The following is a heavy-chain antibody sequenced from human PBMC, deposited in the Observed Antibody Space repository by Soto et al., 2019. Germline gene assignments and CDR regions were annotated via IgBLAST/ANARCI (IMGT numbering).Heavy chain of an antibody. CDR3: ARGSTGYSSSWYRY. J-gene: IGHJ4*02. D-gene: IGHD6-13*01. V-gene: IGHV4-39*07. CDR1: SASLSSSSYT. CDR2: IYHSGST. Sequence: SETLSLTCTVSSASLSSSSYTWGWIRQPPGKGLEWIGYIYHSGSTYYNPSLKSRVTISVDTSKNQFSLKLSSVTAADTAVYYCARGSTGYSSSWYRYWGQGTLVTVSS.